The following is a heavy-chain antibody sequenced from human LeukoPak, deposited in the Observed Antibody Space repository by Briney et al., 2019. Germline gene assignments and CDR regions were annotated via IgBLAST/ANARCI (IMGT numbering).Heavy chain of an antibody. D-gene: IGHD3-3*02. CDR3: AKDGSRPIAFDY. V-gene: IGHV3-23*01. CDR1: GFTFSSYA. CDR2: ISGSGGST. J-gene: IGHJ4*02. Sequence: GGSLRLSCAASGFTFSSYAMSWVRQAPGKGLEWVSAISGSGGSTNYADSVKGRFTISRDNSKNTLYLQMNSLRAEDTAVYYCAKDGSRPIAFDYWGQGTLVTVSS.